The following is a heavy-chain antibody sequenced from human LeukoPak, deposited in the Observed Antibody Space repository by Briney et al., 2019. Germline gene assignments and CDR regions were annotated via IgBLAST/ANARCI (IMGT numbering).Heavy chain of an antibody. CDR1: GYTFTSYY. D-gene: IGHD3-22*01. V-gene: IGHV1-46*01. CDR3: ATPKYYYDSSGYSPFGY. CDR2: INPDTGST. J-gene: IGHJ4*02. Sequence: GASVKVSCKAPGYTFTSYYMHWVRQAPGQGLEWMGFINPDTGSTSYAQKFQGRVSMTRDTSTSTVFMELSSLRSEDTAVYYCATPKYYYDSSGYSPFGYWGQGTLVTVSS.